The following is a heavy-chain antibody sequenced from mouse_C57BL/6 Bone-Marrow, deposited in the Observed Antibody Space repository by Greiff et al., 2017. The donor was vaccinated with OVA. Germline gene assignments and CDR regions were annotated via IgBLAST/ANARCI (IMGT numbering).Heavy chain of an antibody. V-gene: IGHV1-69*01. D-gene: IGHD1-1*01. Sequence: QVQLQQPGAELVMPGASVKLSCKASGYTFTSYWMHWVKQRPGPGLEWIGEIDPSDSYTNYNQKFKGKSTLTVDKSSSTAYMQLSSLTSEDSAVYYCARDYYGSSWFAYWGQGTLVTVSA. CDR2: IDPSDSYT. CDR1: GYTFTSYW. J-gene: IGHJ3*01. CDR3: ARDYYGSSWFAY.